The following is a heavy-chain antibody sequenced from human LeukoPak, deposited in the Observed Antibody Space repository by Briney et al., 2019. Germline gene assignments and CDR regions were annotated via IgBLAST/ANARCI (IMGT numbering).Heavy chain of an antibody. CDR2: ISAYNGNT. V-gene: IGHV1-18*01. CDR1: GYTFTSYG. D-gene: IGHD3-16*02. CDR3: AREPITFGGVIVNPFDY. Sequence: ASVKVSCTASGYTFTSYGISWVRQAPGHGLEWLGWISAYNGNTNYAQKLQGRVTMTPDTSTSTAYMELRSLRADDTAVYYCAREPITFGGVIVNPFDYWGQGTLVTVSS. J-gene: IGHJ4*02.